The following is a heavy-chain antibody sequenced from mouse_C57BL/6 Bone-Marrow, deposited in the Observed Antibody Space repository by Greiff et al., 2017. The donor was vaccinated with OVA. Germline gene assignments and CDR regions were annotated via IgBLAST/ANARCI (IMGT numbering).Heavy chain of an antibody. CDR1: GFTFSDYG. J-gene: IGHJ3*01. CDR2: ISNLAYSI. V-gene: IGHV5-15*01. D-gene: IGHD4-1*01. CDR3: ARLGRFAY. Sequence: EVKVVESGGGLVQPGGSLKLSCAASGFTFSDYGMAWVRQAPRKGPEWVAFISNLAYSIYYADTVTGRFTISRENAKNTLYLEMSSLRSEDTAMYYCARLGRFAYWGQGTLVTVSA.